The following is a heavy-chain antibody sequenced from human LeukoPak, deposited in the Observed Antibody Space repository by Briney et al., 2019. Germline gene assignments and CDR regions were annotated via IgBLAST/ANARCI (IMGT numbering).Heavy chain of an antibody. CDR2: IRHDESKT. Sequence: GGSLRLSCAASGLIFSSYGMHWVRQAPGEGLEWVAYIRHDESKTFYADSVKGRFTISRDNSRNTLYLQMHSLRAEDTALYYCAKPVIPSAYQGTYYMDVWGKGTTVTVSS. CDR3: AKPVIPSAYQGTYYMDV. V-gene: IGHV3-30*02. D-gene: IGHD3-16*01. J-gene: IGHJ6*03. CDR1: GLIFSSYG.